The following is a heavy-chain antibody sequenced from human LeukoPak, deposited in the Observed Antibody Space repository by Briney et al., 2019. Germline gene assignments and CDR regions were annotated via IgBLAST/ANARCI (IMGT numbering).Heavy chain of an antibody. CDR2: IYSSGST. V-gene: IGHV4-59*01. CDR1: DGSISSYY. CDR3: ARARSGYYSHFDY. Sequence: SETLSLTCTVSDGSISSYYWSWIRQPPGKGLEWIGYIYSSGSTNYNPSLKSRVTISVDTSKNQFSLKLSSVTAADTAIYYCARARSGYYSHFDYWGQGTLVTVSS. J-gene: IGHJ4*02. D-gene: IGHD3-22*01.